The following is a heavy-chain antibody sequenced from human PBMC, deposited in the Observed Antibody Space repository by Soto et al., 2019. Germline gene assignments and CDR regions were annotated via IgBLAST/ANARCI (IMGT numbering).Heavy chain of an antibody. CDR2: IYYSGST. Sequence: QVQLQESGPGLVKPSQTLSLTCTVSGGSISSGGYYWSWIRQHPGKGLEWIGYIYYSGSTYYNPSLKSRVTISVDTSKNQSSLKLSSVTAADTAVYYWAREIIQRSAHSLRFLEWFLCAPWGQGTLVTVSS. D-gene: IGHD3-3*01. J-gene: IGHJ5*02. CDR1: GGSISSGGYY. CDR3: AREIIQRSAHSLRFLEWFLCAP. V-gene: IGHV4-31*03.